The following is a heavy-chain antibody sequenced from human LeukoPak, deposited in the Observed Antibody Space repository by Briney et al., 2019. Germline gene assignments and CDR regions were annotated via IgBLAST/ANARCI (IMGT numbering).Heavy chain of an antibody. Sequence: PGRSLRLSCAASGFTFSSYGMHWVRQAPGKGLEWVAVTWYDGSNKHYADSVKDRFTISRDNSKNTLYLQMNSLRAEDTAVYYCAKGNLDENVRSGYHPNYFDYWGQGTLVTVSS. CDR2: TWYDGSNK. CDR3: AKGNLDENVRSGYHPNYFDY. J-gene: IGHJ4*02. D-gene: IGHD3-22*01. CDR1: GFTFSSYG. V-gene: IGHV3-33*06.